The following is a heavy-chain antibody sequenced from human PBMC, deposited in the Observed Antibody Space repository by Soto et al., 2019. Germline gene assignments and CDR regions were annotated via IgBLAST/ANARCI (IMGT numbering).Heavy chain of an antibody. J-gene: IGHJ3*01. D-gene: IGHD2-15*01. CDR2: ISAYNGNT. CDR3: ARGELPDCSGGYGYEFDAFSF. Sequence: ASVKVSCKASGYTFTSYGISWVRQAPGQGLEWMGWISAYNGNTNYAQKLQGRVTMTTDTSTSTAYMELRSLRSDDTAVYYCARGELPDCSGGYGYEFDAFSFSGRGTMVTVS. CDR1: GYTFTSYG. V-gene: IGHV1-18*01.